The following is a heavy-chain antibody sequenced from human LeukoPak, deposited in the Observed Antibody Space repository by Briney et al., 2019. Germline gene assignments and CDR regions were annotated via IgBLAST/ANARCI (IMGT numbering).Heavy chain of an antibody. CDR1: GGSFSGYY. Sequence: SETLSLTCAVYGGSFSGYYWSWIRQPPGKGLEWIGEINHSGSTNYNPSLKSRVTISVDTSKNQFSLKLSSVTAADTAVYYCASLSEYCSAGSCYLGWFDPWGQGTLVTVSS. CDR2: INHSGST. J-gene: IGHJ5*02. D-gene: IGHD2-15*01. CDR3: ASLSEYCSAGSCYLGWFDP. V-gene: IGHV4-34*01.